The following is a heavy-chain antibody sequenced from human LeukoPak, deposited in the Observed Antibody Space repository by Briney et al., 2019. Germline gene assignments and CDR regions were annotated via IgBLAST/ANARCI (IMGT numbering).Heavy chain of an antibody. J-gene: IGHJ4*02. CDR1: GFTFSDYG. Sequence: GGSLRLSCAASGFTFSDYGMNWVRQTPGKGLDWVSASCGCGGSAYYAGSVKGRFTIPRDNSKNTLYLQMNSLRAEDTAVNYCARDLATRQRTGLYDSWGQGALVTVSS. CDR2: SCGCGGSA. V-gene: IGHV3-23*01. D-gene: IGHD3-16*02. CDR3: ARDLATRQRTGLYDS.